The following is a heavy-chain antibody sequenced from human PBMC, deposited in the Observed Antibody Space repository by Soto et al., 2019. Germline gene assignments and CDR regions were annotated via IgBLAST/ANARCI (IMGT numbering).Heavy chain of an antibody. D-gene: IGHD3-22*01. J-gene: IGHJ4*02. CDR1: GFTFSSYG. V-gene: IGHV3-30*18. CDR3: AKDLYDSSGYYYSGNFDY. CDR2: ISYDGSNK. Sequence: GGSLRLSCAASGFTFSSYGMHWVRQAPGKGLEWVAVISYDGSNKYYADSVKGRFTISRDNSKNTLYLQMNSLRAEDTAVYYCAKDLYDSSGYYYSGNFDYWGQGTLVTVSS.